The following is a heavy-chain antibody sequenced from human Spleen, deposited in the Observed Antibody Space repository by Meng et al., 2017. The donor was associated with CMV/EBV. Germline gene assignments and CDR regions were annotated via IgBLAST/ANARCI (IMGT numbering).Heavy chain of an antibody. V-gene: IGHV4-59*01. CDR3: ARFNRPADAFDI. J-gene: IGHJ3*02. CDR1: GGSISSYY. Sequence: SETLSLTCTVSGGSISSYYWSWIRQPPGKGLEWIGYIYYSGSTNYNPSLKSRVTISVDTSKNQLSLKLSSVTAADTAVYYCARFNRPADAFDIWGQGTMVTVSS. CDR2: IYYSGST.